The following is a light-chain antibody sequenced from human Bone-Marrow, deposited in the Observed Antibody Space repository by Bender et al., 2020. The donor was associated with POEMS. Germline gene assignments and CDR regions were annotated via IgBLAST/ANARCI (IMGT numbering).Light chain of an antibody. V-gene: IGLV4-69*01. CDR1: SGRSSYA. Sequence: QLVLTQSPSASASLGASVNLTCTLSSGRSSYAIAWHQQQPEKGPRYLMKLNSDGSHSKGDGIPDRFSGSSSGAERYLTISSLQSEDEADYYCQTWGTGIQVFGGGTKLTVL. J-gene: IGLJ3*02. CDR3: QTWGTGIQV. CDR2: LNSDGSH.